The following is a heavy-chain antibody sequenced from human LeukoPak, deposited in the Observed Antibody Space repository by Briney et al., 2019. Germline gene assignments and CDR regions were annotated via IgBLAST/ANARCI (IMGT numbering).Heavy chain of an antibody. CDR1: GGTFSSYA. V-gene: IGHV1-69*01. CDR2: IIPIFGTA. J-gene: IGHJ4*02. CDR3: ARLRDSNTLSDY. Sequence: SVKVSCKASGGTFSSYAISWVRQAPGQGLEWMGGIIPIFGTANYAQKFQGRVTITADESTSTAYMELSSLRSEDTAVYYCARLRDSNTLSDYWGQGTLVTVSS. D-gene: IGHD2-2*02.